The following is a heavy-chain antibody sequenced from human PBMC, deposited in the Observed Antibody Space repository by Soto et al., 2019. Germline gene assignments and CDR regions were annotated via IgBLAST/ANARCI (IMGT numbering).Heavy chain of an antibody. D-gene: IGHD2-2*01. Sequence: EGSLRLSWVASGFSLSSFYIHWYRQVPGKGMVWVSHIKPDGSVTTYADSVRGRFTISRDSAKNTLYLQMNSLGAEVTFVYYCARIDQGPKWGQGTLVTV. J-gene: IGHJ4*02. V-gene: IGHV3-74*03. CDR3: ARIDQGPK. CDR1: GFSLSSFY. CDR2: IKPDGSVT.